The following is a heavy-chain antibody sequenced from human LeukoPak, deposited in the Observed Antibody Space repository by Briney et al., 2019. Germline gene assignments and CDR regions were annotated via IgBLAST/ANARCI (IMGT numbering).Heavy chain of an antibody. CDR3: ATGRIVGLSYAFDF. CDR1: GLTFSRQD. D-gene: IGHD3-16*02. J-gene: IGHJ3*01. Sequence: PGGSLRLSCAASGLTFSRQDMHWVRQVPGKGLEWAAEIRSRADTFYSESVKGRFTISIENFKNSLYLQMNSLIAGDTAIYYCATGRIVGLSYAFDFSGPGATVTVSS. V-gene: IGHV3-13*01. CDR2: IRSRADT.